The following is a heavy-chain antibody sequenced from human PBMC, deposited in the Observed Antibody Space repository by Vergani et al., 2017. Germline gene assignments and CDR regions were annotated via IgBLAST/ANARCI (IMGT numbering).Heavy chain of an antibody. V-gene: IGHV3-7*03. Sequence: EVQLVESGGGLVQPGGSLRLSCAASGFTFSSYWMSWVRRAPGKGLEWVANIKQDGSEKYYVDSVKGRFTISRDNAKNSLYLKMNSLRAEDTALYYCANLNGGGLGWVDYWGQGTLVTVSS. CDR2: IKQDGSEK. D-gene: IGHD6-19*01. J-gene: IGHJ4*02. CDR3: ANLNGGGLGWVDY. CDR1: GFTFSSYW.